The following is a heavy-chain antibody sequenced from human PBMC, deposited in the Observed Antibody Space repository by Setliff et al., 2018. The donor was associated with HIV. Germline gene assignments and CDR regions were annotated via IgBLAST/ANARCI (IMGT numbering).Heavy chain of an antibody. CDR1: GSAFSTYD. CDR3: ASSWSRVPYYGMDV. V-gene: IGHV1-8*01. Sequence: ASVKVSCRASGSAFSTYDINWVRQAPGQGPEWMGWMNPNSGNTGYAPKLQGRVTMTRNTSISTAYMELSSLRSDDTAVYYCASSWSRVPYYGMDVWGQGTTVTVSS. D-gene: IGHD6-13*01. J-gene: IGHJ6*02. CDR2: MNPNSGNT.